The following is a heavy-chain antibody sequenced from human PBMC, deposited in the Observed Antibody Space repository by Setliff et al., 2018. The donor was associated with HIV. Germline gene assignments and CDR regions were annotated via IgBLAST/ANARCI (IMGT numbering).Heavy chain of an antibody. V-gene: IGHV4-30-4*08. CDR2: IYYSGSP. D-gene: IGHD5-12*01. Sequence: SETLSLTCTVSGGSISSGDYYWTWVRQPPGKGLEWIGYIYYSGSPYYNPSLKSRVTISVDTSKNQFSMKMSSVTAADTAVYYCGRDGDGYNYNYYYGMDVWGQGTTVTVSS. CDR1: GGSISSGDYY. CDR3: GRDGDGYNYNYYYGMDV. J-gene: IGHJ6*02.